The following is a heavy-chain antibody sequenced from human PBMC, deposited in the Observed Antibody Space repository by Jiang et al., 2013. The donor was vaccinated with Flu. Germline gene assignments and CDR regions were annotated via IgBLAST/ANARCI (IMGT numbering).Heavy chain of an antibody. CDR2: INPNSGGT. CDR1: YY. Sequence: YYMHWVRQAPGQGLEWMGWINPNSGGTNYAQKFQGRVTMTRDTSISTAYMELSRLRSDDTAVYYCARAPIYGDPAGDYWGQGTLVTVSS. J-gene: IGHJ4*02. V-gene: IGHV1-2*02. D-gene: IGHD4-17*01. CDR3: ARAPIYGDPAGDY.